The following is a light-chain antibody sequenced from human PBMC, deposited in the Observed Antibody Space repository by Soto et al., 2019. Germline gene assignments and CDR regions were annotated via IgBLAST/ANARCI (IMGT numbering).Light chain of an antibody. Sequence: DIQMTQSPSSLSASVGDTVTITCRASQNIAHYLNWYQQKPGQGPRLLIYIASRLQSGVPSRFRGIGSGTEFTLTISSLQPEDFATYYCQQSYATPRTFGQGTKVEIK. V-gene: IGKV1-39*01. CDR3: QQSYATPRT. CDR2: IAS. CDR1: QNIAHY. J-gene: IGKJ1*01.